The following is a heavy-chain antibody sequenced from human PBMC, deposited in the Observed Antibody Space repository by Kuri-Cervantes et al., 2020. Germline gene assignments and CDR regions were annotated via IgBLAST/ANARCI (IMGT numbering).Heavy chain of an antibody. J-gene: IGHJ4*02. CDR2: IIPIFGTA. CDR1: GYTFSRYA. D-gene: IGHD3-10*01. V-gene: IGHV1-69*13. Sequence: SVKVSCKASGYTFSRYAIHWVRQAPGQRLEWMGGIIPIFGTANYAQKFQGRVTITADESTSTAYMELSSLRSEDTAVYYCASVGGSGSYYKEYWGQGTLVTVSS. CDR3: ASVGGSGSYYKEY.